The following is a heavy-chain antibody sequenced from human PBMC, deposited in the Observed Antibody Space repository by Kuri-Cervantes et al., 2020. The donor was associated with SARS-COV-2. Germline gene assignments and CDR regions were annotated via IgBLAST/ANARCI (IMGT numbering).Heavy chain of an antibody. CDR3: AKVFGVGSNIKYFDS. J-gene: IGHJ4*02. CDR1: GFTFDDYG. Sequence: GGFLRLSCAASGFTFDDYGMSWVRQAPGKGLEWVSLISWDGYSTFYADSVKARFTISRDSSKNSLYLQMNSLRLEDTALYYCAKVFGVGSNIKYFDSWGQGTVVTVSS. D-gene: IGHD3-10*02. V-gene: IGHV3-43D*03. CDR2: ISWDGYST.